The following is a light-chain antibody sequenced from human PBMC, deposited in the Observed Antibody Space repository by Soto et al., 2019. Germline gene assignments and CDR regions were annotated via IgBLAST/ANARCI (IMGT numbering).Light chain of an antibody. CDR2: SSS. CDR1: ERISNY. Sequence: DLQLTQSPSSLSASVGDRVTITCRASERISNYLNWYQQKPGTAPKLLIWSSSTLPSGVPSRFSGSGSGTDFTLSIIGLQPEDFAVYYCQQSYNTPRTFGQGTKVEVK. V-gene: IGKV1-39*01. J-gene: IGKJ1*01. CDR3: QQSYNTPRT.